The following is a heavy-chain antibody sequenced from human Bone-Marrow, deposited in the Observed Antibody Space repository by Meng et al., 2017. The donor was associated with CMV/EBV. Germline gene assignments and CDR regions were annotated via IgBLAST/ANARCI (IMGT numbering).Heavy chain of an antibody. Sequence: GESLKISCAASGFTFSSYSMNWVRQAPGKGLEWVSSISSSSSYIYYADSVKGRFTISRDNAKNSLYLQMNSLRAEDTAVYYCARVSYYYDSSGYYSEAVDYGGQRNLVNVAS. CDR3: ARVSYYYDSSGYYSEAVDY. CDR2: ISSSSSYI. D-gene: IGHD3-22*01. V-gene: IGHV3-21*01. J-gene: IGHJ4*02. CDR1: GFTFSSYS.